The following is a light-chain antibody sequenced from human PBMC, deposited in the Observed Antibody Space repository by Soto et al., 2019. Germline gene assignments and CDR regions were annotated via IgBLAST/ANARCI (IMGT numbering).Light chain of an antibody. CDR1: NIESKG. CDR2: DDC. CDR3: QVWHSGSDQYV. Sequence: SYELTQPRSVSVAPGQTAEISCGGDNIESKGVHCYQQKPGQAPVLVVYDDCDRPSEFPELFSGFYSGNTATLTISRVEAGDDAAYYYQVWHSGSDQYVFGAGTKLTVL. J-gene: IGLJ1*01. V-gene: IGLV3-21*02.